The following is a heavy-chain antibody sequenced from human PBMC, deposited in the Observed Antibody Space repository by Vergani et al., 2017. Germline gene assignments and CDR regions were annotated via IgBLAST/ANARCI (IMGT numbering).Heavy chain of an antibody. CDR1: GGSISSYY. J-gene: IGHJ1*01. D-gene: IGHD6-13*01. V-gene: IGHV4-59*01. CDR3: ARTPLWAAAGTYFQH. CDR2: IYYSGST. Sequence: QVQLQESGPGLVKPSETLSLTCTVSGGSISSYYWSWIRQPPGKGLEWIGYIYYSGSTNYNPSLMSRVTISVDTSKNQFSLKLSSVTAADTAVYYCARTPLWAAAGTYFQHWGQGTLVTVSS.